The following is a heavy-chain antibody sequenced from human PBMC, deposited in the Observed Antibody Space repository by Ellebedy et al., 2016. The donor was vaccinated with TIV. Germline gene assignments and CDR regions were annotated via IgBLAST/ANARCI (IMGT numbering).Heavy chain of an antibody. CDR3: ARLRYFGSGSYSDY. Sequence: GESLKISCAASGFTFSNYAMRWVRQAPGQGLEWVSDFFSYDGSTHYADSVNGRFNISIDNSNNTLYLQMNSLRAGDTAIYYCARLRYFGSGSYSDYWGQGTLVTVSS. CDR2: FFSYDGST. D-gene: IGHD3-10*01. CDR1: GFTFSNYA. V-gene: IGHV3-23*01. J-gene: IGHJ4*02.